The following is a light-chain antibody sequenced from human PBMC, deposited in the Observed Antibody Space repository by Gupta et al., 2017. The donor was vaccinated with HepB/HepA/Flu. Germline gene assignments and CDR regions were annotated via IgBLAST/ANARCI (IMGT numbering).Light chain of an antibody. Sequence: DIQMTQSPSSLSASVGDRVTITCRASQGIRDELGWYQQKPGKVPKPLIYAASSLQSGVPSRFSGSGCGTEFTLTITSRQPEDSAAYYCLQHHNYPPLTFGGGTKVEI. J-gene: IGKJ4*01. V-gene: IGKV1-17*01. CDR2: AAS. CDR1: QGIRDE. CDR3: LQHHNYPPLT.